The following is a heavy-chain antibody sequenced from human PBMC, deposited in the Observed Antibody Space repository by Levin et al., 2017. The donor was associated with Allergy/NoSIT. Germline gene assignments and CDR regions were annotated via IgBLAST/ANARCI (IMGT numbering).Heavy chain of an antibody. J-gene: IGHJ4*02. CDR1: GYSFTSYW. V-gene: IGHV5-51*01. CDR3: ARHAVDRRDGYKSRRTFDY. D-gene: IGHD5-24*01. Sequence: GASVKVSCKGSGYSFTSYWIGWVRQMPGKGLEWMGIIYPGDSDTRYSPSFQGQVTISADKSISTAYLQWSSLKASDTAMYYCARHAVDRRDGYKSRRTFDYWGQGTLVTVSS. CDR2: IYPGDSDT.